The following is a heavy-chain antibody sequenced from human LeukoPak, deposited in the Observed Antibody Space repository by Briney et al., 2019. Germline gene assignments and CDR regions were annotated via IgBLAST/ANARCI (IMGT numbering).Heavy chain of an antibody. CDR2: INLDGTEE. CDR1: GLVFSTYW. Sequence: GGSLRLSCAASGLVFSTYWMTWVRQAPGKGLEWVANINLDGTEEHYVDSSLKGRFTISRDNAKNSLYLQMTSLRVEDTAVYYCASGRHDFLHWGQGTLVTGSS. CDR3: ASGRHDFLH. J-gene: IGHJ4*02. D-gene: IGHD3/OR15-3a*01. V-gene: IGHV3-7*01.